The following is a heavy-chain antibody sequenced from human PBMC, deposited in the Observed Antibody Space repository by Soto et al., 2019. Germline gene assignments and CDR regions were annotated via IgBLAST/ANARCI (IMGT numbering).Heavy chain of an antibody. D-gene: IGHD3-16*02. CDR3: ARGAIMITYGGVIVRGGMDV. CDR1: GASISSGDNS. CDR2: IYYSGST. Sequence: QVQLQESGPGLVKPSQTLTLTCTVSGASISSGDNSWSWIRQPPGKGLEWIGYIYYSGSTYYNPSLKSRLTRSLDTSKNRFSLKLNAVTAADTAVYYCARGAIMITYGGVIVRGGMDVWGQGTTVTVSS. V-gene: IGHV4-30-4*01. J-gene: IGHJ6*02.